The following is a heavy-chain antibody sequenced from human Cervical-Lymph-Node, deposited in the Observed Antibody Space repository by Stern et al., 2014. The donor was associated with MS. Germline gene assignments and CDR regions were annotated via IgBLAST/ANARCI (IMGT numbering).Heavy chain of an antibody. V-gene: IGHV3-7*01. Sequence: EVQLVESGGGLVQPGGSLRLSCAASGFTFSRSWMSWVRQAPGKGLEWVANIKQDGSEKNYVDSVKGRFTISRDNAKNSLYLQMNSLRAEDTAMYYCAREGYCDYWGQGTLVTVSS. CDR1: GFTFSRSW. CDR2: IKQDGSEK. CDR3: AREGYCDY. D-gene: IGHD2-15*01. J-gene: IGHJ4*02.